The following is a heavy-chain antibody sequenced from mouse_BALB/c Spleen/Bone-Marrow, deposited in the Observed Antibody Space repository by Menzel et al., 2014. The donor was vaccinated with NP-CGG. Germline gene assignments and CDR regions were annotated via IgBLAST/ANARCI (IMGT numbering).Heavy chain of an antibody. D-gene: IGHD2-3*01. J-gene: IGHJ2*01. CDR2: IYPGTGST. V-gene: IGHV1S22*01. CDR3: ARWLLLDY. Sequence: LQQSGSELVRPGASVKLSCKASGYTFTSYWMHWVKQRPGQGLEWIGNIYPGTGSTNYDEKFKSKATPTVDTSSRTAYLQLSSLTSEDSAVYYCARWLLLDYWGQGTTLTVSS. CDR1: GYTFTSYW.